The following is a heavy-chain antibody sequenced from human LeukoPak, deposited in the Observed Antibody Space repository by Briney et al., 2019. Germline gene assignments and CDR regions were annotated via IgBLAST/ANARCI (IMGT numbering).Heavy chain of an antibody. CDR2: ISAYNGNT. CDR3: ARSGPYSSGGDPFDY. D-gene: IGHD6-19*01. V-gene: IGHV1-18*04. J-gene: IGHJ4*02. Sequence: GASVKVSCKASGYTFTSYGISWVRQAPGQGLEWMGWISAYNGNTNYAQKFQGWVTMTRDTPISTAYMELSRLRSDDTAVYYCARSGPYSSGGDPFDYWGQGTLVTVSS. CDR1: GYTFTSYG.